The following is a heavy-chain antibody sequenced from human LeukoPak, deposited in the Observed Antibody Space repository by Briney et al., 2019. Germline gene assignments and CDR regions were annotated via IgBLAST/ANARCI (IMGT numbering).Heavy chain of an antibody. CDR2: INPSGAST. J-gene: IGHJ4*02. V-gene: IGHV1-46*01. D-gene: IGHD6-13*01. CDR3: ARGDRRRPPSSIGWYSENIFDY. Sequence: ASVKVSCKASGYTFTDFYMNWVRQAPGQGLEWMGIINPSGASTRYAQKFQGRVTMTRDTSTSTVYMELSSLRSEDTAVYYCARGDRRRPPSSIGWYSENIFDYWGQGILLTVSS. CDR1: GYTFTDFY.